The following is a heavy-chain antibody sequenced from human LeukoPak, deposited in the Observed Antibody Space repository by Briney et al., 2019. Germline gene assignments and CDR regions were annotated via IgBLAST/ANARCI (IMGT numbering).Heavy chain of an antibody. CDR1: GGSISSSSYC. V-gene: IGHV4-39*07. J-gene: IGHJ4*02. D-gene: IGHD6-19*01. CDR2: IYYSGST. CDR3: ARILYSSNIDY. Sequence: SETLSLTCTVSGGSISSSSYCWVWIRPPTRQERVGIGCIYYSGSTYHNPSLKSRVTIPVDTSKNQFSLKLNAVTAADTAVYYCARILYSSNIDYWGEGTLVTVSS.